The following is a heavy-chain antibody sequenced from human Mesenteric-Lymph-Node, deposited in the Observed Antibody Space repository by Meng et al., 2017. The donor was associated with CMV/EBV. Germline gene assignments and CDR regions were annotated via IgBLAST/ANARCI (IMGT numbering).Heavy chain of an antibody. Sequence: ASVKVSCKASGYTFTSYEINWVRQATGQGLEWMGWMSPNSGSTVYAQKFQGRVTMTRNTAINTAYMELSSLRSDDTAVYYCARDPRYGSGSTTTYYYYYGMDVWGQGATVTVSS. CDR2: MSPNSGST. CDR3: ARDPRYGSGSTTTYYYYYGMDV. V-gene: IGHV1-8*01. J-gene: IGHJ6*02. CDR1: GYTFTSYE. D-gene: IGHD3-10*01.